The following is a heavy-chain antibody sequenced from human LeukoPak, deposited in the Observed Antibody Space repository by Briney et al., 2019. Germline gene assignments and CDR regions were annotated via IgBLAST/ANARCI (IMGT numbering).Heavy chain of an antibody. J-gene: IGHJ4*02. CDR3: ARRESGSYQVAFDY. D-gene: IGHD1-26*01. CDR2: IYPSNSET. V-gene: IGHV5-51*01. Sequence: KPGESLKISCKVSGYTFTTYWVGWLRQMPGKGLEWMGFIYPSNSETRYSPSFQGQVTISVDKSITTTYLQWSSLKASDTAMYYCARRESGSYQVAFDYWGQGTLVTVSS. CDR1: GYTFTTYW.